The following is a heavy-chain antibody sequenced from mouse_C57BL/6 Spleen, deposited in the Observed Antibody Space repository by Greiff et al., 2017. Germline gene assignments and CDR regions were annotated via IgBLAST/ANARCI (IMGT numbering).Heavy chain of an antibody. CDR3: TSLSYYFED. V-gene: IGHV4-1*01. J-gene: IGHJ2*01. CDR1: GIAFSRYW. CDR2: INPDSSTI. Sequence: EVKLLESGGGLVQPGGSLKLSCAASGIAFSRYWMSWVRRAPGKGLEWIGEINPDSSTINYAPSLKDKFIISRDNAKNTLYLQMSNVRSEDTALYYCTSLSYYFEDWGKGTTLTVST.